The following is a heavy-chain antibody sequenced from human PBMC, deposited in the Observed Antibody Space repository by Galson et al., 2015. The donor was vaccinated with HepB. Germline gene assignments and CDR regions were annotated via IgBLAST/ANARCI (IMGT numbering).Heavy chain of an antibody. CDR3: VRTGYSYWFDY. D-gene: IGHD5-18*01. CDR2: IYSGGNT. J-gene: IGHJ4*02. CDR1: GLTVSSNY. V-gene: IGHV3-53*04. Sequence: SLRLSCAASGLTVSSNYMSWVRQAPGKGLEWVSVIYSGGNTYYADSVKGRFTISRHNSKNTLYLQMNSLRAEDTAVYYCVRTGYSYWFDYWGQGTLVTVSS.